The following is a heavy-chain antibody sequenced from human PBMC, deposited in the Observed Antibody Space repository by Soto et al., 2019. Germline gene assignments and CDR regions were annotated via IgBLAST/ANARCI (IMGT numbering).Heavy chain of an antibody. V-gene: IGHV1-18*01. CDR1: GYSFTSYG. J-gene: IGHJ3*02. D-gene: IGHD3-16*01. CDR2: ISTYNGNT. CDR3: AEAIMITLGDVCDI. Sequence: QVQLAQSGAEVKKPGASVKVSCKPSGYSFTSYGISWVRQAPGQGLEWMGWISTYNGNTNYAQKLQGRVTMTTDTSTSTSYMELKSLSSDDTAVDYCAEAIMITLGDVCDIWGQGTMVTVSS.